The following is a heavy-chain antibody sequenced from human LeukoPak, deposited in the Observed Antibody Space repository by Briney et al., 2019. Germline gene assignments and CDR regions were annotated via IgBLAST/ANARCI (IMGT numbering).Heavy chain of an antibody. CDR2: IIPIFGTA. Sequence: GASVKVSCKASGGTFSSYAISRVRQAPGQGLEWMGGIIPIFGTANYAQKFQGRVTITADESTSTAYMELSSLRSEDTAVYYCARDIRGPPDYYYYYYMDVWGKGTTVTVSS. D-gene: IGHD3-3*02. CDR1: GGTFSSYA. V-gene: IGHV1-69*13. CDR3: ARDIRGPPDYYYYYYMDV. J-gene: IGHJ6*03.